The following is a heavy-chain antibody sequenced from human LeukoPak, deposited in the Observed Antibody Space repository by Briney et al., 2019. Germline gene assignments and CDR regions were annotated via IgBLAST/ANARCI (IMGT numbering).Heavy chain of an antibody. CDR2: ISGSGGST. Sequence: GGSLRLSCAASGFTFSSYAMSWVRQAPGKGLEWVSAISGSGGSTYYADSVKGRFTISRDNSKNTLYLQMNSLRAEDTAVYYCAKGTRGYYYYGMDVWGQGTTVTVSS. CDR1: GFTFSSYA. V-gene: IGHV3-23*01. J-gene: IGHJ6*02. CDR3: AKGTRGYYYYGMDV.